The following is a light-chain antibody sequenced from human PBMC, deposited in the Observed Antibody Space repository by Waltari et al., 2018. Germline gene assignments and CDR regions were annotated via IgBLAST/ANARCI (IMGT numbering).Light chain of an antibody. CDR1: QSISSY. CDR2: DAS. J-gene: IGKJ3*01. V-gene: IGKV3-11*01. Sequence: EIVLKQSVATLSLSPGDSATLSCRASQSISSYLAWYQQKPGQAPRLLIYDASTRATGIPARFSGSGSVTEFTLTISSLEPEDFAIYYCQQRSKSFTFGPGTKVDMK. CDR3: QQRSKSFT.